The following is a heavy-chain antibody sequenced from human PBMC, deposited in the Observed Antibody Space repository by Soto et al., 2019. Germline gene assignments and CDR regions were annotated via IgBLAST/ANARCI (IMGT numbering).Heavy chain of an antibody. CDR2: IYRTGST. D-gene: IGHD1-7*01. CDR3: ASRDPRTSVDY. J-gene: IGHJ4*02. V-gene: IGHV4-4*02. CDR1: GGSFTSNNW. Sequence: QVQLQESGPGLVKPSGTLSLTCAVSGGSFTSNNWWTWVRQPPGQGLEWIGEIYRTGSTNYNPSLKSRVTISIDKSENEFSLKVTSLTAADTAVSYCASRDPRTSVDYWGQGTLVTVSS.